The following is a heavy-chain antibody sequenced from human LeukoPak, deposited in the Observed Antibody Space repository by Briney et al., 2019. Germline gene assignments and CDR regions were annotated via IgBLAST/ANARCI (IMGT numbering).Heavy chain of an antibody. J-gene: IGHJ4*02. CDR2: IRYDGSNK. Sequence: SGGSLRLSCAASGFTFSSYGMHWVRQAPGKGLEWVAFIRYDGSNKYYADSVKGRFTISRDNSKNTLYLQMNSLRAEDTAVYYCAKVHCSGGSCYHDYWGQGTLVTVSS. D-gene: IGHD2-15*01. CDR1: GFTFSSYG. V-gene: IGHV3-30*02. CDR3: AKVHCSGGSCYHDY.